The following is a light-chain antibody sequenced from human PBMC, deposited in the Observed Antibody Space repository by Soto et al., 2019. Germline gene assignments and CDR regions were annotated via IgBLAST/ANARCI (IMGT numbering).Light chain of an antibody. CDR1: QGISNY. V-gene: IGKV1-27*01. CDR2: AAS. CDR3: QKYNSAPRT. Sequence: DIQMTQSPSSLTASVGXRVTITCRASQGISNYLVWYQQKPGKVPKLLIYAASTLQSGVPSRFSGSGSGTDFTLTISSLQPEDVATYYCQKYNSAPRTFGPGTKVDIK. J-gene: IGKJ3*01.